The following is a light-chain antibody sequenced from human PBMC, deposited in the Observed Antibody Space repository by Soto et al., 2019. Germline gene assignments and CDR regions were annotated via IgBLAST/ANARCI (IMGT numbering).Light chain of an antibody. CDR2: SNN. J-gene: IGLJ1*01. Sequence: QSVLTQPPSASGTPGQRVTISCSGSSSNIGSNYVYWYQQLPGTAPKLLIYSNNQRPSGVPDRFSGSKSGTSASLAISGLRSEDEADYYCAAWDDSLSGRWVSGTGTKVTVL. CDR3: AAWDDSLSGRWV. CDR1: SSNIGSNY. V-gene: IGLV1-47*02.